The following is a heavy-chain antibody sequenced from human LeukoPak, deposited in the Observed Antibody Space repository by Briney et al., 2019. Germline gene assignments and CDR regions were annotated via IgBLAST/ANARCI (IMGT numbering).Heavy chain of an antibody. Sequence: SETLSLTCTVSGGSIPTSTYHWGWIRQSPGKGLEWIGSVHYSGGTYYNPSLRSRVSISLDTSKSQFSLKLSSVTAADTAVYYCARGYYYMDVWGKGTTVTVSS. CDR1: GGSIPTSTYH. V-gene: IGHV4-39*07. CDR3: ARGYYYMDV. CDR2: VHYSGGT. J-gene: IGHJ6*03.